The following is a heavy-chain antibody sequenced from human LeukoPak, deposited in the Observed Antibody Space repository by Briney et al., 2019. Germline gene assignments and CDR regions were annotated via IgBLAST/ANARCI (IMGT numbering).Heavy chain of an antibody. D-gene: IGHD3-16*02. V-gene: IGHV3-15*01. CDR3: TTDYRPDYYYYYMDV. Sequence: PGGSLRLSCAASGFTFSSYEMNWVRQAPGKGLEWVGRIKSKTDGGTTDYAAPVKGRFTISRDDSKNTLYLQMNSLKTEDTAVYYCTTDYRPDYYYYYMDVWGKGTTVTVSS. J-gene: IGHJ6*03. CDR2: IKSKTDGGTT. CDR1: GFTFSSYE.